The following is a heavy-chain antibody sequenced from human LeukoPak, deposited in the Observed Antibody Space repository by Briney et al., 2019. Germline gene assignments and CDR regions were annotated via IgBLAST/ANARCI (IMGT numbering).Heavy chain of an antibody. CDR2: ISSSGSTI. CDR3: AKDGVVPAAIVGTKSRNEYFQH. J-gene: IGHJ1*01. CDR1: GFTFSDYY. D-gene: IGHD2-2*02. V-gene: IGHV3-11*04. Sequence: KPGGSLRLSCAASGFTFSDYYMSWIRQAPGKGLEWVPYISSSGSTIYYADSVKGRFTISRDNSKNTLYLQMNSLRAEDTAVYYCAKDGVVPAAIVGTKSRNEYFQHWGQGTLVTVSS.